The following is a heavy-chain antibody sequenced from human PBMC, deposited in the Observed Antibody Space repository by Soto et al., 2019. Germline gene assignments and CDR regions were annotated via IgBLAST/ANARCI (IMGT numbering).Heavy chain of an antibody. CDR1: GGTFSSYA. D-gene: IGHD2-2*01. V-gene: IGHV1-69*06. CDR2: IIPIFGTA. CDR3: ARRVRYCSSTSCQNYGMDV. Sequence: GASVKVSCKASGGTFSSYAISWVRQAPGQGLEWMGGIIPIFGTANYAQKFQGRATITADKSTSTAYMELSSLRSEDTAVYYCARRVRYCSSTSCQNYGMDVWGQGTTVTVSS. J-gene: IGHJ6*02.